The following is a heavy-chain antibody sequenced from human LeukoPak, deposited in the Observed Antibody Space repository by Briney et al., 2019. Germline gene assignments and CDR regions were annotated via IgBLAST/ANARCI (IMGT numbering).Heavy chain of an antibody. CDR3: TTDPGNGGSCYPCGFDP. D-gene: IGHD2-15*01. J-gene: IGHJ5*02. Sequence: GGSLRLSCAASGFTFSNAWMNWVRQAPGKGLEWVGRIKSKTDGGTTDYAAPVKGRFTISRDDSKNTLYLQMNSLKTEDTAVYYCTTDPGNGGSCYPCGFDPWGQGTLVTVSS. CDR1: GFTFSNAW. V-gene: IGHV3-15*07. CDR2: IKSKTDGGTT.